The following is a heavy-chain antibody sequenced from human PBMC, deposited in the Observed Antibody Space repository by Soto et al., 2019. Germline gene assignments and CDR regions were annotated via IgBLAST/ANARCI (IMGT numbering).Heavy chain of an antibody. CDR2: MNHNSGNT. CDR3: ARLNFQTHGDQVWFDP. CDR1: GYTFTSYD. J-gene: IGHJ5*02. V-gene: IGHV1-8*01. Sequence: QVQLVQSGAEVKKPGASVKVSCKASGYTFTSYDINWVRQATGQGLEWMGWMNHNSGNTGYAQRFQGRVTMTRNTSISTAYMELSSLRSEDTAVYYCARLNFQTHGDQVWFDPWGQGTLVTVSS. D-gene: IGHD4-17*01.